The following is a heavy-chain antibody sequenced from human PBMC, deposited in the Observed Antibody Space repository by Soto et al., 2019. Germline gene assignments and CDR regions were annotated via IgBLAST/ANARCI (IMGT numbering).Heavy chain of an antibody. J-gene: IGHJ6*02. Sequence: QVQLVQSGAEVKKPGASVTVSCKTSGYTFSNYGINWVRQAPGQGLEWMGWISGYNGNTNYAQTVQGRVTMTTDTSTGTVYMELRSLTSDDSAIYYCSRFIMVGGWFDPNYYPGMDVWGQGTTVTGSS. D-gene: IGHD6-19*01. CDR1: GYTFSNYG. V-gene: IGHV1-18*01. CDR3: SRFIMVGGWFDPNYYPGMDV. CDR2: ISGYNGNT.